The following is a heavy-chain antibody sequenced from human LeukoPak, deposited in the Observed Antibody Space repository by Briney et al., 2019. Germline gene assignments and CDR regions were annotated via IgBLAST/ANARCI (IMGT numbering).Heavy chain of an antibody. CDR1: GFTVSAYA. Sequence: GGSLRLSCAASGFTVSAYAMAWVRQAPGKGLEWVSTIYDDNTYYADSVKGRFAISTDNSKNTLYLQTNSLRVEDTAVYFCAARKVRGVWFYLDYWGQGTLVTVSS. J-gene: IGHJ4*02. D-gene: IGHD3-10*01. V-gene: IGHV3-23*01. CDR3: AARKVRGVWFYLDY. CDR2: IYDDNT.